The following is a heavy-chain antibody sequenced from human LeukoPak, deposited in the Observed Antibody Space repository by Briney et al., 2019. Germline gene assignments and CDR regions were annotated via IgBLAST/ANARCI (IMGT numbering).Heavy chain of an antibody. V-gene: IGHV3-23*01. CDR1: GFTFSTYA. Sequence: GGSLRLSCAASGFTFSTYAMNWVRQAPGKGLEWVSAISGSGGSTYYADSVKGRFTISRDNSKNTLYLQMNSLRAEDTAVYYCARGGPAAGRFDYWGQGTLVTVSS. CDR3: ARGGPAAGRFDY. J-gene: IGHJ4*02. CDR2: ISGSGGST. D-gene: IGHD6-13*01.